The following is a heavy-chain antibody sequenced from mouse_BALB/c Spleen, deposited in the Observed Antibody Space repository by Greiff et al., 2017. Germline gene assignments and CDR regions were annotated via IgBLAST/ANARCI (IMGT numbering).Heavy chain of an antibody. CDR3: ARRGRYGSSYDYAMDY. D-gene: IGHD1-1*01. CDR1: GYTFTDYA. J-gene: IGHJ4*01. Sequence: QVHVKQSGAELVRPGVSVKISCKGSGYTFTDYAMHWVKQSHAKSLEWIGVISTYYGDASYNQKFKGKATMTVDKSSSTAYMELARLTSEDSAIYYCARRGRYGSSYDYAMDYWGQGTSVTVSS. CDR2: ISTYYGDA. V-gene: IGHV1S137*01.